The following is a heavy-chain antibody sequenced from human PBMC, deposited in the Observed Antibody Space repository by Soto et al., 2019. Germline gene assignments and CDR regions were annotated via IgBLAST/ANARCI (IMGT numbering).Heavy chain of an antibody. Sequence: GGSLRLSCAGSGFTFRLFGMNWVRQAPGKGLEWVARISNDGSNEYYVDSVKGRFTISRDNSKNTLYLQMDSLRAEDTAVYYCAKGEVRGIIPSYFDYWGLGTLVTVSS. CDR2: ISNDGSNE. J-gene: IGHJ4*02. D-gene: IGHD3-10*01. V-gene: IGHV3-30*18. CDR3: AKGEVRGIIPSYFDY. CDR1: GFTFRLFG.